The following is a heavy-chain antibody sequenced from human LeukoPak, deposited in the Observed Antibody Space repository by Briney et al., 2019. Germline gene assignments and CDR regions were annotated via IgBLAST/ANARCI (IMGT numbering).Heavy chain of an antibody. CDR1: GYTLTELS. CDR3: ARDLREYSGYDRFDY. CDR2: FDPEDGET. J-gene: IGHJ4*02. D-gene: IGHD5-12*01. V-gene: IGHV1-24*01. Sequence: GASVKVSCKVSGYTLTELSMHWVRQAPGKGFEWMGGFDPEDGETIYAQKFQGRVTMTTDTSTSTAYMELRSLRSDDTAVYYCARDLREYSGYDRFDYWGQGTLVTVSS.